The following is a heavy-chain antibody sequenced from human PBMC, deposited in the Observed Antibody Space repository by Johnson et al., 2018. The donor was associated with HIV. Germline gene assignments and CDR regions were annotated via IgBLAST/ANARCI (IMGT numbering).Heavy chain of an antibody. CDR3: ARRGITIVADAFDI. CDR1: GFTFSSYA. D-gene: IGHD3-10*01. V-gene: IGHV3-30*04. Sequence: VQLVESGGGVVQPGRSLRLSCAASGFTFSSYAMHWVRQAPGKGLEWVAVISYDGSNKYYADSVKGRFTISRDNSKNTLHLQMNSLRAEDAAVYYCARRGITIVADAFDIWGQGTMVTVSS. J-gene: IGHJ3*02. CDR2: ISYDGSNK.